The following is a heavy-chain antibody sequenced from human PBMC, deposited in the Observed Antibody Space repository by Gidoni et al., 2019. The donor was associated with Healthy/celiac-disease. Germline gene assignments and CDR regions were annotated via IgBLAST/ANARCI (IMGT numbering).Heavy chain of an antibody. CDR2: MNPNSGNT. CDR1: GYTFTSYD. V-gene: IGHV1-8*01. D-gene: IGHD4-17*01. Sequence: QVQLVQSGAAVKKRGASVTVPCKASGYTFTSYDINWVRQATGQGLEWLGWMNPNSGNTGYAQKFQGRVTMTRNTSISTAYMELSSLRSEDTAVYYCARGTTVTTAADYWGQGTLVTVSS. J-gene: IGHJ4*02. CDR3: ARGTTVTTAADY.